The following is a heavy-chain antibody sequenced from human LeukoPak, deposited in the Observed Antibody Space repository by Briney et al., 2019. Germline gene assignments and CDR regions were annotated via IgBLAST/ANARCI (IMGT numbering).Heavy chain of an antibody. V-gene: IGHV3-49*04. Sequence: TGGSLRLSCTASGFTFGDYAMSWVRQAPGKGLEWVGFIRSKAYGGTTEYAASVKGRFTISRDDSKSIAYLQMNSLKTEDTAVYYCTRGVVDDYVWGSYRVQYYFDYWGQGTLVTVSS. CDR3: TRGVVDDYVWGSYRVQYYFDY. CDR2: IRSKAYGGTT. CDR1: GFTFGDYA. D-gene: IGHD3-16*02. J-gene: IGHJ4*02.